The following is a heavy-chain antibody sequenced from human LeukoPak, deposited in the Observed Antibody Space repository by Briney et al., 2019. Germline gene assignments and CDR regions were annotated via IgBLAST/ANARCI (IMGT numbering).Heavy chain of an antibody. J-gene: IGHJ4*02. D-gene: IGHD1-26*01. V-gene: IGHV1-46*01. Sequence: ASVKVSCKASGYTFTNYYMHWVRQAPGQGLEWMGIINPSGVSTNYAQKFQGRVTMTRDMSTSTVYMVLSSLISEDTGVYYCARDSRVGAPAFDSWGQGTLVTVSS. CDR1: GYTFTNYY. CDR3: ARDSRVGAPAFDS. CDR2: INPSGVST.